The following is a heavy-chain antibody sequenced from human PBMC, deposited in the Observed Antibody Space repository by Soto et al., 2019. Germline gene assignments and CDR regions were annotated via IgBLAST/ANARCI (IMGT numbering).Heavy chain of an antibody. CDR3: ARPAKEKYSSGYYYYMDV. J-gene: IGHJ6*03. CDR1: GYTFTSYG. Sequence: GASVKVSCKASGYTFTSYGISWVRQAPGQGLEWMGWISAYNGNTNYAQKLQGRVTMTTDTSTSTAYMELRSLRSDDTAVYYCARPAKEKYSSGYYYYMDVWGKGTKVTVSS. CDR2: ISAYNGNT. D-gene: IGHD6-19*01. V-gene: IGHV1-18*01.